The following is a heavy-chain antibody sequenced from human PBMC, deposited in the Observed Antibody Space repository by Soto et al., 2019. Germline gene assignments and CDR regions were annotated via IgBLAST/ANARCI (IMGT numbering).Heavy chain of an antibody. Sequence: SETLSLTCTVSGGSISSYYWSWIRQPPGKGLEWIGYIYYSGSTNYNPSLKSRVTISVDTSKNQFSLKLSSVTAADTAVYYCARAPGLYCGGDCYSMNFDYCGQGTLVTVSS. CDR1: GGSISSYY. CDR3: ARAPGLYCGGDCYSMNFDY. V-gene: IGHV4-59*01. D-gene: IGHD2-21*02. J-gene: IGHJ4*02. CDR2: IYYSGST.